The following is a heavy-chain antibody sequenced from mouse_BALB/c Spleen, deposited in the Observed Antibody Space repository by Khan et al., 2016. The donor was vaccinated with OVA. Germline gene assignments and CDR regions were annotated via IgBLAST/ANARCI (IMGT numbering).Heavy chain of an antibody. D-gene: IGHD1-1*01. CDR3: ARENYYGSNSWFAY. V-gene: IGHV9-3*02. Sequence: QIQLVQSGPELKKPGETVKISCKASGYTFTNYGMNWVKQAPGKGLKWMGWINTNTGEPTYAEEVKGRFAFSLETSASTAYLQLNNLKNEDTATYFCARENYYGSNSWFAYWGQGTLVTVSA. J-gene: IGHJ3*01. CDR1: GYTFTNYG. CDR2: INTNTGEP.